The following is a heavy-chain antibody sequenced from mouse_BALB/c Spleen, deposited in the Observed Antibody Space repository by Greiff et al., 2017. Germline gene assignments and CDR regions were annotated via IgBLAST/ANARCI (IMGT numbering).Heavy chain of an antibody. CDR3: ARDTGVYAMDY. CDR1: GFTFSDYY. J-gene: IGHJ4*01. Sequence: DVMLVESGGGLVKPGGSLKLSCAASGFTFSDYYMYWVRQTPEKRLEWVATISDGGSYTYYPDSVKGRFTISRDNAKNNLYLQMSSLKSEDTAMYYCARDTGVYAMDYWGQGTSVTVSS. CDR2: ISDGGSYT. V-gene: IGHV5-4*02. D-gene: IGHD1-1*02.